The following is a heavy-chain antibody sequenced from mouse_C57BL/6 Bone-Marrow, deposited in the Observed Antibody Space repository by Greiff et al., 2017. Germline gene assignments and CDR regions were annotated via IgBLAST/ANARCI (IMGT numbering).Heavy chain of an antibody. Sequence: VQLQQSGPVLVKPGASVTMSCKASGYTFTDYYMNWVKQSHGKSLEWIGVINPYNGGTSYNQKFKGKATLTVDKSSSTAYMELNSLTSEDSAVYYCARPLLLRYPDYWGQGTTLTVSS. V-gene: IGHV1-19*01. CDR2: INPYNGGT. D-gene: IGHD1-1*01. J-gene: IGHJ2*01. CDR1: GYTFTDYY. CDR3: ARPLLLRYPDY.